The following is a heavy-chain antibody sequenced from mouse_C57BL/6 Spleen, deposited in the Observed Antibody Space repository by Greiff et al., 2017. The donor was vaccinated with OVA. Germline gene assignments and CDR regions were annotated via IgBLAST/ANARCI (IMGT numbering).Heavy chain of an antibody. CDR1: GFNIKDDY. CDR2: IDPENGDT. V-gene: IGHV14-4*01. Sequence: VQLQQSGAELVRPGASVKLSCTASGFNIKDDYMHWVKQRPEQGLEWIGWIDPENGDTEYASKFQGKATITADTSSNTSYLQLSSLTSEDTAVYYCTTRLANYAMDYWGQGTSVTVSS. J-gene: IGHJ4*01. CDR3: TTRLANYAMDY.